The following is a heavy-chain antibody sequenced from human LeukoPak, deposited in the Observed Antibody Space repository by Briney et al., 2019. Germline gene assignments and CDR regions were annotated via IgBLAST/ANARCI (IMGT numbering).Heavy chain of an antibody. D-gene: IGHD6-13*01. CDR1: GDSITTYF. CDR2: IYYSGTT. Sequence: PSETLSLTCTVSGDSITTYFWSWIRQPPGKGLEWIGYIYYSGTTNYNPSLKSRVTISVDTSKSQVSLKLSSVTAADTAVYSCARASGSSWYERRLHAYYYYMDVWGKGTTVTVSS. V-gene: IGHV4-59*01. J-gene: IGHJ6*03. CDR3: ARASGSSWYERRLHAYYYYMDV.